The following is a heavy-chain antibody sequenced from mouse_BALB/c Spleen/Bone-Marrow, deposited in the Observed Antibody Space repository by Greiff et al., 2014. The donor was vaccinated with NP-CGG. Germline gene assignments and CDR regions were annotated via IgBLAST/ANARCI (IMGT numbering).Heavy chain of an antibody. V-gene: IGHV1-69*02. CDR2: IYPSDSYT. CDR1: GYTFTSYW. Sequence: QVQLQQPGAELVRPGASVKLSCKASGYTFTSYWINWVKQRPGQGLEWIGNIYPSDSYTNYNQKFKDKAILTVDKSSSTAYMQLSSPTSEDSAVYYCTTGTRFAYWGQGTLVTVSA. D-gene: IGHD4-1*01. J-gene: IGHJ3*01. CDR3: TTGTRFAY.